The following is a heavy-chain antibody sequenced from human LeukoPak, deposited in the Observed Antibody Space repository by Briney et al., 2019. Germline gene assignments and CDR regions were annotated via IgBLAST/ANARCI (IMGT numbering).Heavy chain of an antibody. V-gene: IGHV4-39*01. CDR3: ARHSGPYGSSWFDY. J-gene: IGHJ4*02. CDR2: IYYSGST. Sequence: SETLSLTCTVSGGSISSSSYYWGWIRQPPGKGLEWIGSIYYSGSTYYNPSLKSRVTISVDTSKNQFSLKRSSVTAADTAVYYCARHSGPYGSSWFDYWGQGNLVTVSS. D-gene: IGHD6-13*01. CDR1: GGSISSSSYY.